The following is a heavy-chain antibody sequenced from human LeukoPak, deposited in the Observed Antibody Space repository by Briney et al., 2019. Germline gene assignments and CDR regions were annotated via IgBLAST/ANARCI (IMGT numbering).Heavy chain of an antibody. D-gene: IGHD3-10*01. V-gene: IGHV3-33*01. CDR1: GFTFSSYG. J-gene: IGHJ6*02. CDR2: IWYDGSNK. Sequence: GGSLRLSCAASGFTFSSYGMHWVRQAPGKGLEWVAVIWYDGSNKYYADSAKGRFTISRDNSKNTLYLQMNSLRAEDTAVYYCATIPPVRGVLYGMDVWGQGTTVTVSS. CDR3: ATIPPVRGVLYGMDV.